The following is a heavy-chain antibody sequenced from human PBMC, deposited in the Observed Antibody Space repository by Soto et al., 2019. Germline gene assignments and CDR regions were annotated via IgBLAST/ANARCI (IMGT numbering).Heavy chain of an antibody. D-gene: IGHD3-10*01. Sequence: ASVKVSCKASGYTFTSYDINWVRQATGQGLEWMGWMNPNSGNTGYAQKFQGRVTMTRNTSISTAYMELSSLRSEDTAVYYCAGAGRLLWFGELLSYYYYGMDVWGQGTTVTVSS. J-gene: IGHJ6*02. CDR1: GYTFTSYD. CDR2: MNPNSGNT. CDR3: AGAGRLLWFGELLSYYYYGMDV. V-gene: IGHV1-8*01.